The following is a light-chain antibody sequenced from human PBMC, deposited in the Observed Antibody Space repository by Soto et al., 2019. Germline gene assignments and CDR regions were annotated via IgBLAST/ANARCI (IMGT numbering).Light chain of an antibody. CDR3: CSSGGSPTYV. CDR1: SSNVGSYKL. CDR2: EVN. V-gene: IGLV2-23*02. J-gene: IGLJ1*01. Sequence: QCVLTQPASVSGSPGQSITISCTGTSSNVGSYKLVSWYQQHPGKAPKLMIFEVNKRPSGVSNRFSGSKSGNTASLTISGLKVEDEADYYCCSSGGSPTYVFGTGTKVTV.